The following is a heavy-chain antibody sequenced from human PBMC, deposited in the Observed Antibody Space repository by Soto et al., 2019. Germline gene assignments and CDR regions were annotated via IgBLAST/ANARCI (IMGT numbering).Heavy chain of an antibody. D-gene: IGHD6-19*01. V-gene: IGHV4-4*07. CDR3: AREAGPDRWFDP. J-gene: IGHJ5*02. Sequence: SETLSLTCTVSGASISNYFWTWIRQPAGKGLDWIGRISTSGTTNYNPSLKSRVTMSVDTSKNHFSLNLSSVTAADTAVYYCAREAGPDRWFDPWGQGTLVTVSS. CDR2: ISTSGTT. CDR1: GASISNYF.